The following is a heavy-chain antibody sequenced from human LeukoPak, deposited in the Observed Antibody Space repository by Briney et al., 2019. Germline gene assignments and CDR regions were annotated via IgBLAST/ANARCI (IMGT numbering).Heavy chain of an antibody. CDR1: GYTFTSYD. CDR3: ARMPYYDSSGDNWFDP. J-gene: IGHJ5*02. Sequence: ASVKVSCKASGYTFTSYDINWVRQATGQGLEWMGWMNPNSGHTGYAQKFQGRVTMTRNTSITTAYMELSSLRSEDTAVYYCARMPYYDSSGDNWFDPWGQGTLVTVSS. V-gene: IGHV1-8*01. CDR2: MNPNSGHT. D-gene: IGHD3-22*01.